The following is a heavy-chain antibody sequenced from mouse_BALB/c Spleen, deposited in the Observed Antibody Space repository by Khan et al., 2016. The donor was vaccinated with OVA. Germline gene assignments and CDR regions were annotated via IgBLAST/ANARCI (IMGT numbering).Heavy chain of an antibody. J-gene: IGHJ2*01. CDR3: ASGRLLLRYPDYFDY. V-gene: IGHV3-2*02. Sequence: VQLKESGPGLLKPSQSLSLTCTVTGYSITSDYAWNWIRQFPENKLEWVAYISYSGSTTYSPSLRSRISITRDTSKNQFFLQLNSVTTEDTATYDCASGRLLLRYPDYFDYWGQGTTLTVSS. D-gene: IGHD1-1*01. CDR1: GYSITSDYA. CDR2: ISYSGST.